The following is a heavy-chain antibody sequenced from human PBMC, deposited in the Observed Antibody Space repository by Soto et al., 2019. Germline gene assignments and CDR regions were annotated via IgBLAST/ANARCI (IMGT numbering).Heavy chain of an antibody. CDR2: IYYSGST. CDR3: XXRXXXXSXXVTYFDY. D-gene: IGHD4-4*01. CDR1: GGSISSXGYX. V-gene: IGHV4-31*03. Sequence: QVQLQESGPGLVKPSQTLSLTCTVSGGSISSXGYXWSWIRRHPGKGLEWIGYIYYSGSTYYNPSLKSRVTIXXXXSXXXXXXXXXXXXXXXXXXXXXXRXXXXSXXVTYFDYWGQGTLVTVSS. J-gene: IGHJ4*02.